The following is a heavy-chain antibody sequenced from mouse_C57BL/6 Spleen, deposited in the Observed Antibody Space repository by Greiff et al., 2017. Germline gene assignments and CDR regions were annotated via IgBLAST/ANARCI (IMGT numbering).Heavy chain of an antibody. Sequence: VQLQQSGAELVRPGSSVKLSCKASGYTFTSYWMDWVKQRPGQGLEWIGNIYPSDSETHYNQKFKDKATLTVDKSSSTAYMQLSSLTSEDSAVYYCARYGSSYEFAYWGQGTLVTVSA. J-gene: IGHJ3*01. CDR3: ARYGSSYEFAY. CDR1: GYTFTSYW. D-gene: IGHD1-1*01. V-gene: IGHV1-61*01. CDR2: IYPSDSET.